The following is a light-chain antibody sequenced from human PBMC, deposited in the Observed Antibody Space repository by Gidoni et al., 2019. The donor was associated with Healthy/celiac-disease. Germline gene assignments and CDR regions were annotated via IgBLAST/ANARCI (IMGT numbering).Light chain of an antibody. V-gene: IGLV2-14*03. CDR3: SSYTSSNSWV. CDR1: NSDVGGYTY. J-gene: IGLJ3*02. Sequence: QSALTQPASVSGSPGQSITISCTGTNSDVGGYTYVSWYQQHPGKAPKLMIYDVSNRPSGVSDRFSGSKSGNTASLTICGLQAEDEADYYCSSYTSSNSWVFGGGTKLTVV. CDR2: DVS.